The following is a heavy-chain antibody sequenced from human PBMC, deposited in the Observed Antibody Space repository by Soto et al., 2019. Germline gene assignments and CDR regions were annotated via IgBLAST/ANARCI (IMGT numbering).Heavy chain of an antibody. Sequence: GGSLRLSCAASGFTFSSYAMSWVRQAPGKGLEWVSAISGSGGSTYYADSVKGRFTISRDNSKNTLYLQMNSLRAEDTAVYYCAKDIVLMVYAIPGGDWFDPWGQGTLVTVSS. CDR3: AKDIVLMVYAIPGGDWFDP. J-gene: IGHJ5*02. CDR2: ISGSGGST. V-gene: IGHV3-23*01. CDR1: GFTFSSYA. D-gene: IGHD2-8*01.